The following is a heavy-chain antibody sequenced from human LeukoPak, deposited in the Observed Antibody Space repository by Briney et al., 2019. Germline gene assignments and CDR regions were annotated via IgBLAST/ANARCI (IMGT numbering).Heavy chain of an antibody. Sequence: ASVKVSCKASGYTFTSYDINWVRQAPGQGLEWMGWISAYNGNTNYAQKLQGRVTMTTDTSTSTAYMELRSLRSDDTAVYYCAREPDIVVVPAAIHNWFDPWGQGTLVTVSS. CDR2: ISAYNGNT. V-gene: IGHV1-18*01. CDR1: GYTFTSYD. J-gene: IGHJ5*02. CDR3: AREPDIVVVPAAIHNWFDP. D-gene: IGHD2-2*01.